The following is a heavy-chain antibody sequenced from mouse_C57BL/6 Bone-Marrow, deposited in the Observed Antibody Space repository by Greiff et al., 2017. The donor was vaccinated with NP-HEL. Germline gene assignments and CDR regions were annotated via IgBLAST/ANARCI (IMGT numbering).Heavy chain of an antibody. Sequence: EVKVVESGGGLVQSGRSLRLSCATSGFTFSDFYMEWVRQAPGKGLEWIAASRNKANDYTTEYSASVKGRFIVSRDTSQSILYLQMNALRAEDTALYYCAKDVRYYAMYSWGEGTSVTVSP. V-gene: IGHV7-1*01. CDR1: GFTFSDFY. J-gene: IGHJ4*01. CDR2: SRNKANDYTT. CDR3: AKDVRYYAMYS.